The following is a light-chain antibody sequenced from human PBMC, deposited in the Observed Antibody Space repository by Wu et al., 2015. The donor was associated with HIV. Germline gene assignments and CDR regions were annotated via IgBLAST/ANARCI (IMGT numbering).Light chain of an antibody. CDR3: QQYNTWPYT. Sequence: EIVMTQSPATLSVSPGERATLLCRASQSVSSNLAWYQQKPGQAPRLLIYAASTRATGIPARVSGSGSGTEFTLTISSMLSEDFTIYFCQQYNTWPYTFGQGTKLEIK. V-gene: IGKV3-15*01. CDR1: QSVSSN. CDR2: AAS. J-gene: IGKJ2*01.